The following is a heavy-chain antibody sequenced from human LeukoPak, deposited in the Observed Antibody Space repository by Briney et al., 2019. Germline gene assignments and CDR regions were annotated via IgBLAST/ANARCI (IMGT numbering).Heavy chain of an antibody. D-gene: IGHD3-10*01. J-gene: IGHJ5*02. CDR1: GFSISNYV. CDR3: VKDASYYYGSGSYSRGYWFDH. V-gene: IGHV3-23*01. Sequence: GGSLRLSCAASGFSISNYVMSWVRKAPGKGLKWASAISGSGVSTYYADSVKGRFTISRDNSKNTLYLQMNSLRAEDTAVYYCVKDASYYYGSGSYSRGYWFDHWGQGTLVTVSS. CDR2: ISGSGVST.